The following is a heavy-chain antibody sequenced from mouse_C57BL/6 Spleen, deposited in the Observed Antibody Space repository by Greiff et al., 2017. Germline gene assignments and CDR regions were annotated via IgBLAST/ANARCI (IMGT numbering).Heavy chain of an antibody. CDR3: ARINSGVTTVEVDY. D-gene: IGHD1-1*01. J-gene: IGHJ2*01. V-gene: IGHV1-31*01. CDR2: IYPYNGVS. CDR1: GYSFTGYY. Sequence: EVNLVESGPELVKPGASVKISCKASGYSFTGYYMHWVKQSHGNILDWIGYIYPYNGVSSYNQKFKGKATLTVDKSSSTAYMELRSLTSEDSAVYYCARINSGVTTVEVDYWGQGTTLTVSS.